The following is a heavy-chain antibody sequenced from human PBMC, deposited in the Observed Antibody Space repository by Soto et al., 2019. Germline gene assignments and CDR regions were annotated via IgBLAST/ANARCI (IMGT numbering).Heavy chain of an antibody. CDR3: TTDSYFTLWLVRFDQ. D-gene: IGHD6-6*01. CDR2: STSKAAGGTE. V-gene: IGHV3-15*07. J-gene: IGHJ4*01. Sequence: PGGSLRFSWAATGFTITTAWLNWVRLAPGTGPMRIGRSTSKAAGGTEASAEAAKGRAAFSRDDPRSMADMQMSSVKTEDTTVYYCTTDSYFTLWLVRFDQWGLGTLVTVSS. CDR1: GFTITTAW.